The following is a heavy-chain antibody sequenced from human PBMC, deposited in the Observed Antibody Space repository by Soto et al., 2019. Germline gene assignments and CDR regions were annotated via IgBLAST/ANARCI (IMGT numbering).Heavy chain of an antibody. J-gene: IGHJ5*02. CDR1: GFAFSSYA. Sequence: GGSLRLSCAASGFAFSSYAMSWVRQAPGKGLEWVSAISGSGGSTYYADSVKGRFTISRDNSKNTLYLQMNSLRAEDTAVYYCAKDQGITIFGVVSHSDLPWGQGPRVTVSS. CDR3: AKDQGITIFGVVSHSDLP. D-gene: IGHD3-3*01. V-gene: IGHV3-23*01. CDR2: ISGSGGST.